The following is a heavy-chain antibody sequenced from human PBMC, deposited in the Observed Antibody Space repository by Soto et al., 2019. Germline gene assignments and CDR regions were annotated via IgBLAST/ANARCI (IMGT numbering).Heavy chain of an antibody. CDR2: ISWAGSNN. CDR3: ARDQMTRPGGARREHYSGLDV. Sequence: PGGSLRLSCAASGFTFSIYAMHLVRQSPGRGLEWVAFISWAGSNNYYAASVKGRFTISRDNAKNTLYLQMNSLRAEDTAVYYAARDQMTRPGGARREHYSGLDVWGQGNMYTVFS. CDR1: GFTFSIYA. D-gene: IGHD3-16*01. V-gene: IGHV3-30-3*01. J-gene: IGHJ6*02.